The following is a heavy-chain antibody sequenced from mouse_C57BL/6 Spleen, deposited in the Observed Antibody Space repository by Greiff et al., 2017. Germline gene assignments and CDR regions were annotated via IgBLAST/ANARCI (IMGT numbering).Heavy chain of an antibody. CDR3: ARGGLLLWFAY. CDR2: ISYDGSN. J-gene: IGHJ3*01. CDR1: GYSITSGYY. D-gene: IGHD2-3*01. Sequence: EVQLQESGPGLVKPSQSLSLTCSVTGYSITSGYYWNWIRQFPGNKLEWMGYISYDGSNNYNPSLKNRISITRDTSKNQFFLKLNSVTTEDTATYYCARGGLLLWFAYWGQGTLVTVSA. V-gene: IGHV3-6*01.